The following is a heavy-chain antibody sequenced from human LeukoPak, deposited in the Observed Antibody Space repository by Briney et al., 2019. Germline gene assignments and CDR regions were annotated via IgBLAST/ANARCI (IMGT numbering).Heavy chain of an antibody. Sequence: GASVKVSCKASGGTFSSYAISWVRQAPGQGLEWMGRIIPILGIANYAQKFQGRVTTTADKSTSTAYMELSSLRSEDTAVYYCARRGDYYYGMDVWGQGTTVTVSS. CDR3: ARRGDYYYGMDV. CDR2: IIPILGIA. CDR1: GGTFSSYA. V-gene: IGHV1-69*04. J-gene: IGHJ6*02.